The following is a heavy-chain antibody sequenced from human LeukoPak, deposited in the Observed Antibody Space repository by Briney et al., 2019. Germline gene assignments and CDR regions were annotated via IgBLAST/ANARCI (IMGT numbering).Heavy chain of an antibody. CDR1: GYTFTGYY. V-gene: IGHV1-2*02. Sequence: ASVKVSCKASGYTFTGYYMHWVRQAPGQGLEWMAWINPNSGGTNYAQKLQGRVTMTRDTSISTAYMELSRLRSDDTAVYYCARDLYYYDSSGYYEPLYYFDYWGQGTLVTVSS. D-gene: IGHD3-22*01. CDR3: ARDLYYYDSSGYYEPLYYFDY. J-gene: IGHJ4*02. CDR2: INPNSGGT.